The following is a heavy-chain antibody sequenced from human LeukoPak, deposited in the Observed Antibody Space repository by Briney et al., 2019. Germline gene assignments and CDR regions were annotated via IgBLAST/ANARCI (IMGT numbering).Heavy chain of an antibody. CDR2: ISAYNGNT. J-gene: IGHJ4*02. Sequence: GASVKVSCKASGYSFSNYGISWVRQAPGQGLEWMGWISAYNGNTNYTQKLRGRVTMTTDKSTSTAYMELRSLRSDDTAVYYCTRDPSKYNFWTGQGPPDWWGQGTLVTVSS. CDR3: TRDPSKYNFWTGQGPPDW. D-gene: IGHD3-3*01. CDR1: GYSFSNYG. V-gene: IGHV1-18*01.